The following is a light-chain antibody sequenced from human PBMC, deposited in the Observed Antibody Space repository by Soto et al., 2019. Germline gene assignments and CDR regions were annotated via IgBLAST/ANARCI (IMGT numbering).Light chain of an antibody. CDR2: GAS. V-gene: IGKV3-15*01. Sequence: EIVMTQSPATLSVSPGARAPLSCRARQSVSSTLAWYQQKPGQAPRLLIYGASTRATGIPARFSGSGSGTEFTLTISSLQSEDFAVYYCQQYIYWPWTFGQGTKVDIK. CDR1: QSVSST. CDR3: QQYIYWPWT. J-gene: IGKJ1*01.